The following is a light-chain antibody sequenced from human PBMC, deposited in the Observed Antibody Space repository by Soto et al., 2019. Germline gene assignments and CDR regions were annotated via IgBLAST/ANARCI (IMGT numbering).Light chain of an antibody. Sequence: EIVMTQSPATLSVSPGERATLSCRASQSINTNIAWYQRKPGQAPRLLIYGASTRATGIPARFSGRGSGTECSLSISRLQSEDFAVDAGKQYYQWPTFGGGTKVEIK. CDR1: QSINTN. J-gene: IGKJ4*01. CDR2: GAS. CDR3: KQYYQWPT. V-gene: IGKV3-15*01.